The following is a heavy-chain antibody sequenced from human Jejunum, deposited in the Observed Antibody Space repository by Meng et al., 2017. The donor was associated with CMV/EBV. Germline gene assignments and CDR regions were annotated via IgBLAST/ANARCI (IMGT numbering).Heavy chain of an antibody. V-gene: IGHV3-74*03. CDR2: INSDGSVT. Sequence: GCLRLSCAASGFSFSNYWMDWVRQVPGRGLVWVSRINSDGSVTTYADSVKGRFTISRDNAKNTLYLQMNSLRVDDSAVYYCARPSGSWGQGTLVTVSS. J-gene: IGHJ5*02. CDR3: ARPSGS. D-gene: IGHD6-25*01. CDR1: GFSFSNYW.